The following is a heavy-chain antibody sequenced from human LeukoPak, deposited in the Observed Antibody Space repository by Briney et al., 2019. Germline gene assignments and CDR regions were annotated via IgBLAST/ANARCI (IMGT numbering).Heavy chain of an antibody. CDR3: ASLLVGPDSAFDI. D-gene: IGHD1-26*01. CDR2: INPDSGGT. V-gene: IGHV1-2*02. J-gene: IGHJ3*02. CDR1: GYTFTGNY. Sequence: ASVKVSFKSSGYTFTGNYMHWGRQAPGQRLEWVGWINPDSGGTNYAQKFQGRVTMTRDTSITTAYMELIRLTSDDTAVYYCASLLVGPDSAFDIWGPGTSVTVSS.